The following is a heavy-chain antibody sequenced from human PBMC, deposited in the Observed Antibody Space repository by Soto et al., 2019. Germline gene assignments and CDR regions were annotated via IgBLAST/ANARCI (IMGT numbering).Heavy chain of an antibody. V-gene: IGHV3-30*18. Sequence: QVPLVESGGGVVQPGRSLRLSCAASGFTFSSYGMHWVRQAPGKGLEWVAVISYDGSNKYYADSVKGRFTISRDNSKNTLYLQRNSLRAEDTAVYYCAKDPRGWQLLYLVGWFDPWGQGTLVTVSS. J-gene: IGHJ5*02. CDR3: AKDPRGWQLLYLVGWFDP. CDR2: ISYDGSNK. D-gene: IGHD2-15*01. CDR1: GFTFSSYG.